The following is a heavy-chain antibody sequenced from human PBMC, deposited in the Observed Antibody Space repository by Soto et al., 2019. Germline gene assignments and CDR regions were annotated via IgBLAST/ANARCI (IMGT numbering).Heavy chain of an antibody. D-gene: IGHD6-6*01. CDR2: ISGGGSNT. CDR3: AKDSNKYSSSLRGRYFDY. CDR1: GFPFSSYV. J-gene: IGHJ4*02. Sequence: EVQLLESGGGLVQRGGSLRLSCAASGFPFSSYVMSLVRQAPGKGLEWVSGISGGGSNTFYADSVKGRFTISRDNSKNTLLLQMNSLGAEDTAIYYCAKDSNKYSSSLRGRYFDYWGQGIGVTVSS. V-gene: IGHV3-23*01.